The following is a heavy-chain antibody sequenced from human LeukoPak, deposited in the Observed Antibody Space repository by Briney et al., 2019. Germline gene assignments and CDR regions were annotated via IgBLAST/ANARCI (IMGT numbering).Heavy chain of an antibody. CDR2: MNPNSGNT. J-gene: IGHJ4*02. CDR3: ARVGYCSSTSCYDY. V-gene: IGHV1-8*03. CDR1: GYTFTSYD. Sequence: ASVKVSCKASGYTFTSYDINWVRQATGQGLEWVGWMNPNSGNTGYAQKFQGRVTITRNTSISTAYMELSSLRSEDTAVYYCARVGYCSSTSCYDYWGQGTLVTVSS. D-gene: IGHD2-2*01.